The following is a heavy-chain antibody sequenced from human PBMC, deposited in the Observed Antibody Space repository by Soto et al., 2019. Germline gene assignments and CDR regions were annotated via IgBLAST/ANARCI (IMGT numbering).Heavy chain of an antibody. CDR2: IIPIFGTA. Sequence: GASVKVSCKASGGTFSSYAISWVRQAPGQGLEWMGGIIPIFGTANYAQKFQGRVTITADKSTSTAYMELSSLRSEDTAVYYCAKSNQIFGVLTDYYKYGMDVWGQGTTVTVSS. V-gene: IGHV1-69*06. J-gene: IGHJ6*02. D-gene: IGHD3-3*01. CDR3: AKSNQIFGVLTDYYKYGMDV. CDR1: GGTFSSYA.